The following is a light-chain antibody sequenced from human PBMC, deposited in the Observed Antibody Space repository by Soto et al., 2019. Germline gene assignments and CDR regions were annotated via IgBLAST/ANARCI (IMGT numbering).Light chain of an antibody. CDR1: SSDVGSYNL. J-gene: IGLJ2*01. CDR2: EGS. CDR3: SSYAGSRNVV. V-gene: IGLV2-23*01. Sequence: QSALTQPASVSGSPGQSITISCTGTSSDVGSYNLVSWYQQHPGKAPKLMIYEGSKRPSGVSYRFSGSKSGNTASLTISGLQAEDEAEYYCSSYAGSRNVVFGGGTKLTVL.